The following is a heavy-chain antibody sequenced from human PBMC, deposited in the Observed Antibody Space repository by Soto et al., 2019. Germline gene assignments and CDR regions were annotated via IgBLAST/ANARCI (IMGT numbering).Heavy chain of an antibody. V-gene: IGHV4-59*01. Sequence: SETLSLTSTVSGGSISSYYWSWIRQPPGKGLEWIGYIYYSGSTNYNPSLKSRVTISVDTSKNQFSLKLSSVTAADTAVYYCARGVMITFGGVIATGAFDIWGQGTMVTVSS. CDR2: IYYSGST. D-gene: IGHD3-16*02. CDR3: ARGVMITFGGVIATGAFDI. CDR1: GGSISSYY. J-gene: IGHJ3*02.